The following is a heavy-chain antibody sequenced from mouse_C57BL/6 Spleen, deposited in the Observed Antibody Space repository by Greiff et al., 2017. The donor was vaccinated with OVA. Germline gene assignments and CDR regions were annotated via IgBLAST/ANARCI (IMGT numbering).Heavy chain of an antibody. V-gene: IGHV1-5*01. Sequence: EVQLQQSGTVLARPGASVKMSCKTSGYTFTSYWMHWVKQRPGQGLEWIGAIYPGNSDTSYNQKFKGKAKLTAVTSASTAYMELSSLTNEDSAVYYCSRIYYGYDGDAMDYWGQGTSVTVSS. CDR1: GYTFTSYW. J-gene: IGHJ4*01. CDR3: SRIYYGYDGDAMDY. CDR2: IYPGNSDT. D-gene: IGHD2-2*01.